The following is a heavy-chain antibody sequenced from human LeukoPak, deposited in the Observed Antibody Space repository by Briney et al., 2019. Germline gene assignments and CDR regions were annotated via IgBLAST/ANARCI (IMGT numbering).Heavy chain of an antibody. CDR2: IYTSGST. D-gene: IGHD5-18*01. V-gene: IGHV4-61*02. J-gene: IGHJ4*02. CDR3: ATLGYSYGTDY. Sequence: SETLSLTCTVSGDSISSGNYYWTWIRQPAGKGLEWIGRIYTSGSTNYNPSLKSRVTISVDTSKNQFSLKLSSVTAADTAVYYCATLGYSYGTDYWGQGTLVTVSS. CDR1: GDSISSGNYY.